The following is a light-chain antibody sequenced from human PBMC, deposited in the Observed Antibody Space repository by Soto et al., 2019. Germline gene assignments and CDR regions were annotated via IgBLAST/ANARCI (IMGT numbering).Light chain of an antibody. CDR2: YDN. CDR3: AAWDESLNGRV. J-gene: IGLJ1*01. Sequence: QAVVTQPPSASGTPGQRVTISCSGSNSNIGSNTVNWYQQLPGTAPKLLIYYDNLRPSGVPDRISGSKSGTSASLAISGLQSDDEAESYCAAWDESLNGRVFGTGTKLTVL. V-gene: IGLV1-44*01. CDR1: NSNIGSNT.